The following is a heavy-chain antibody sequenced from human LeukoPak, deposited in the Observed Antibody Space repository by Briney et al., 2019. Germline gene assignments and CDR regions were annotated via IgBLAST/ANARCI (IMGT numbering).Heavy chain of an antibody. CDR2: TSSSDPGT. V-gene: IGHV3-21*01. CDR3: ARSTFSLAVKDYYYYMDV. D-gene: IGHD2-21*01. Sequence: GGSLRLSCAASGFPFSSYAMSWVRQGPGKGLEWVAATSSSDPGTYYADSVKGRFTISRDNAKNSLYLQMNSLRAEDTAVYYCARSTFSLAVKDYYYYMDVWGKGTTVTVSS. J-gene: IGHJ6*03. CDR1: GFPFSSYA.